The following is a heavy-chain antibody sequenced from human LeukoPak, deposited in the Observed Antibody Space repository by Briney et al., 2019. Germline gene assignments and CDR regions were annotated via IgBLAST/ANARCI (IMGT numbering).Heavy chain of an antibody. CDR1: GFTSSSYA. V-gene: IGHV3-30-3*01. D-gene: IGHD3-3*01. Sequence: GGSLRLSCAASGFTSSSYAMHWVRQAPGTGLGWVAVISYDGSNKYYADSVKGRFTISRDNSKNTLYLQVNSLRAEDTAVYYCARDPYDDFWSGYAYYYYYMDVWGKGTTVTVSS. CDR3: ARDPYDDFWSGYAYYYYYMDV. CDR2: ISYDGSNK. J-gene: IGHJ6*03.